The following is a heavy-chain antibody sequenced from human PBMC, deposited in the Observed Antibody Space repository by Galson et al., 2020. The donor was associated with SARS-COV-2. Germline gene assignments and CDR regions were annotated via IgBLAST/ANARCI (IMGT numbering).Heavy chain of an antibody. CDR3: AHRFITMVQAYFDY. V-gene: IGHV2-5*02. Sequence: SGPTLVKPTQTLTLTCTFSGFSLSTSRVGVGWTRQPPGKALEWLALIYWDDDKRYSPSLKSRLTITKDTSKNQVVLTMSNMEPVDTATYYCAHRFITMVQAYFDYWGQGTLVTVSS. D-gene: IGHD3-10*01. CDR1: GFSLSTSRVG. J-gene: IGHJ4*02. CDR2: IYWDDDK.